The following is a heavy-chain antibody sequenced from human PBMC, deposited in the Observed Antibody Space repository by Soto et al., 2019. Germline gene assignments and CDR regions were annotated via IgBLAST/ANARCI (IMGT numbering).Heavy chain of an antibody. CDR2: IYYSGST. CDR3: ARAAYSGSDGWFDP. CDR1: GGSMSHYY. D-gene: IGHD1-26*01. V-gene: IGHV4-59*01. J-gene: IGHJ5*02. Sequence: PSETLSLTCTVSGGSMSHYYWSWIRQPPGKGLEWIGNIYYSGSTLYNPSLESRVTISVDTPKNQFSLTVSSVTAAHTPVYFCARAAYSGSDGWFDPWGQRTLVTASS.